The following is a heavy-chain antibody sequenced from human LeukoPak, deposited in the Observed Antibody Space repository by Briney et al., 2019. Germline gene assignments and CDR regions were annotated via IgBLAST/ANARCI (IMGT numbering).Heavy chain of an antibody. CDR3: ARDLGYNYDY. CDR2: IYYSGST. D-gene: IGHD5-24*01. Sequence: PSETLSLTCTVSGGYIRSYNWSWIRQPPGKGLEWIGYIYYSGSTNYNPSLKSRVTISVDTSKNQFSLKLSSVTAADTAVYYCARDLGYNYDYWGQGTLVTVSS. J-gene: IGHJ4*02. V-gene: IGHV4-59*01. CDR1: GGYIRSYN.